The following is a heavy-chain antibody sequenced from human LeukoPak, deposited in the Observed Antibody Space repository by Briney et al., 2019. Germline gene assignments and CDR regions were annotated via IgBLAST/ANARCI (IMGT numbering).Heavy chain of an antibody. D-gene: IGHD5-24*01. CDR1: GFPFNNHG. V-gene: IGHV3-23*01. Sequence: GGSLRLSCAASGFPFNNHGMSWVRQAPGKGLEWVSGIIGGAGSTYYADSVKGRFTISGDNSKNTLFLQMNSLRPEDTAVYYCAKDDAWLQYGNWGRGTLVTVSS. CDR3: AKDDAWLQYGN. J-gene: IGHJ4*02. CDR2: IIGGAGST.